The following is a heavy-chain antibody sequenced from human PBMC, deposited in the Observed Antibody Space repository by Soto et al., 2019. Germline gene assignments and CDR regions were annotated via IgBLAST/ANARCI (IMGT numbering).Heavy chain of an antibody. CDR3: ARVGTYNWV. Sequence: EVQLVESGGGLVQPGGSLRLSCAASGFTVSNNYMRWVRQAPGKGLEWVSLIYSGGATYYADSVKGRFTISRDNTKNTLYLQMNSLSAEDTTVFYCARVGTYNWVGGQGILVSVSS. CDR1: GFTVSNNY. D-gene: IGHD1-1*01. CDR2: IYSGGAT. J-gene: IGHJ4*02. V-gene: IGHV3-66*01.